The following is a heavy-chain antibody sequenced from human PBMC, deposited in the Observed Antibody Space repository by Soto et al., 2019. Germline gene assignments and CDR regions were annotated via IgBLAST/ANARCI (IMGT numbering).Heavy chain of an antibody. D-gene: IGHD4-17*01. CDR3: ARLSTPLIWFDP. J-gene: IGHJ5*02. V-gene: IGHV4-59*01. Sequence: LSLTCTVSGGSISSYYWSWIRQPPGKGLEWIGYIYYSGSTNYNPSLKSRVTISVDTSKNQFSLKLSSVTAADTAVYYCARLSTPLIWFDPWGQRTLVTVSS. CDR2: IYYSGST. CDR1: GGSISSYY.